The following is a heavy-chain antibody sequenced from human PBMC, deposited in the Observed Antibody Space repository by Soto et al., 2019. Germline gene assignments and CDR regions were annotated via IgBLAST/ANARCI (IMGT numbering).Heavy chain of an antibody. CDR2: MNPNSGNT. V-gene: IGHV1-8*01. CDR3: ARVGLVSDDDAFDI. D-gene: IGHD3-10*01. J-gene: IGHJ3*02. Sequence: QVQLVQSGAEVKKPGASVKVSCKASGYTFPSYDINWVRQATGQGLGWMGWMNPNSGNTGYAQKFQGRVTMTRNTSISTAYMELSSLRSEDTAVYYCARVGLVSDDDAFDIWGQGTMVTVSS. CDR1: GYTFPSYD.